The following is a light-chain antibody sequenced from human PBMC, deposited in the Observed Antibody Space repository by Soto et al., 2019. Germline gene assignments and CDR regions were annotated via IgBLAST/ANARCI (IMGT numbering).Light chain of an antibody. CDR3: SSYTSNNTPFV. V-gene: IGLV2-14*01. Sequence: QSVLTQPASVSGSPGQSITISCTGTSSDVGNYIYVSWFQHHPGKAPKLMIYGVSNRPSGVSNRFSASKSGNTASLTISGLQAEDEADYYCSSYTSNNTPFVFGTGTKVTV. CDR1: SSDVGNYIY. J-gene: IGLJ1*01. CDR2: GVS.